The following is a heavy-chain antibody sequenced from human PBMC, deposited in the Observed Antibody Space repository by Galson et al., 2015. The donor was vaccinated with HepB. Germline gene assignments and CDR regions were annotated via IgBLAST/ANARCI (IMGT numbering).Heavy chain of an antibody. V-gene: IGHV1-18*01. D-gene: IGHD3-22*01. J-gene: IGHJ6*02. CDR1: GYTFTIYG. CDR2: ISAYNGNT. CDR3: ARDEMGLYDSSGYYYFPGDYYYYGMDV. Sequence: SVKDSCKASGYTFTIYGMSWARQAPGQGLECVGWISAYNGNTTYAQKLQGRVTMTTDTSTSTAYMELRSLRSDDTAVYYCARDEMGLYDSSGYYYFPGDYYYYGMDVWGQGTTVTVSS.